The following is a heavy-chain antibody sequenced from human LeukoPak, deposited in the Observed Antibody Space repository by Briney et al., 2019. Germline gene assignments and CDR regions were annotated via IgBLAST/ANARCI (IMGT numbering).Heavy chain of an antibody. CDR1: GDSINGLDL. D-gene: IGHD3-22*01. J-gene: IGHJ4*02. Sequence: SETLYLTCTVSGDSINGLDLWSWVRQPPGKGLGWIGEMYLSGTTHSNPSVKSRVTISIDKSKNQFFLNLSSVTAADTAVYYCAGLVGRYSSGLYYYYFDYWGQGTLVTVSS. CDR3: AGLVGRYSSGLYYYYFDY. V-gene: IGHV4-4*02. CDR2: MYLSGTT.